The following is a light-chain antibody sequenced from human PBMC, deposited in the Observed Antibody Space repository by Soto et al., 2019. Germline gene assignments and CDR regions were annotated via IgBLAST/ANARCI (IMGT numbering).Light chain of an antibody. CDR2: GAS. J-gene: IGKJ1*01. Sequence: EIVLTQSPGTLSLSPGERATLSCRASQSVSNYLDWYQLKPGQAPRLLIYGASRRATVIPDRFSGSGSGTDCTLTISRLEPEDFAGYYCQQYGGSPQPVGQGTNGEIQ. CDR1: QSVSNY. CDR3: QQYGGSPQP. V-gene: IGKV3-20*01.